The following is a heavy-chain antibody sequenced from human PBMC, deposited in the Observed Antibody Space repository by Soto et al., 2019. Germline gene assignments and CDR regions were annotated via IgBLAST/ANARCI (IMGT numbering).Heavy chain of an antibody. D-gene: IGHD1-26*01. CDR3: ASSRGGWDKGRFDY. CDR1: GGTFSSYA. V-gene: IGHV1-69*06. J-gene: IGHJ4*02. Sequence: QVQLVQSGAEVKKPGSSVKVSCKASGGTFSSYAISWVRQAPGQGLEWMGGIIPIFGTANYAQKFQGRVTITADKSTSTAYRELSSRRSEDTAVYYCASSRGGWDKGRFDYWGQGTLVTVSS. CDR2: IIPIFGTA.